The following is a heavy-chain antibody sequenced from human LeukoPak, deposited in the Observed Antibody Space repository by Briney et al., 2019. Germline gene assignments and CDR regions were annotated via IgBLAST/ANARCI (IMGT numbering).Heavy chain of an antibody. CDR1: GGSISSGDYY. V-gene: IGHV4-30-4*01. CDR2: IYYSGST. Sequence: SETLSLTCTVSGGSISSGDYYWSWIRQPPGKGLEWIGYIYYSGSTYYNPSLKSRVTISEDTSKNQFSLKLSSVTAADTAVYYCARDGGYSSSWSNWFDPWGQGTLVTVSS. CDR3: ARDGGYSSSWSNWFDP. J-gene: IGHJ5*02. D-gene: IGHD6-13*01.